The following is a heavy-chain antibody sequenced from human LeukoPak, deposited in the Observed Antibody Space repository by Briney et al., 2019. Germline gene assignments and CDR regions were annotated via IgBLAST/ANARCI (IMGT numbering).Heavy chain of an antibody. CDR3: AREGGSSGYYYEDY. D-gene: IGHD3-22*01. CDR2: INAGNGNT. Sequence: GASVKVSCKASGYTFTSYAMHWVRQAPGQRLEWMGWINAGNGNTRYSQKFQGRVTITRDTSASTAHMELSSLRSEDTAVYYCAREGGSSGYYYEDYWGQGTLVTVSS. CDR1: GYTFTSYA. V-gene: IGHV1-3*01. J-gene: IGHJ4*02.